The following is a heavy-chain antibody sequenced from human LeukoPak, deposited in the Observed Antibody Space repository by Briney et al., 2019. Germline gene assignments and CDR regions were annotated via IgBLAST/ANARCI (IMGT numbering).Heavy chain of an antibody. V-gene: IGHV1-24*01. J-gene: IGHJ4*02. Sequence: ASVKVSCKVSGYTLTELSMHWVRQAPGKGLEWMGGFDPEDGETIYAQKFQGRVAMTEDTSTDTAYMELGSLRSEDTAVYYCATRNVLGRLAWVDYWGQGTLVTVSS. CDR2: FDPEDGET. CDR1: GYTLTELS. D-gene: IGHD2-2*01. CDR3: ATRNVLGRLAWVDY.